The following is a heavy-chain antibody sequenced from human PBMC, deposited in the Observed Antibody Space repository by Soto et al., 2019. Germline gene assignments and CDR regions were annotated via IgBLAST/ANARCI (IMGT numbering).Heavy chain of an antibody. CDR2: IYYSGNIYYSGNT. Sequence: SETLCLTCTVYGGSISGYCWNWIRQSPGKGLEWIGYIYYSGNIYYSGNTNYNPSLKSRVTISLDRSKSQFSLKLTSVTVADTAVYFCARDGRLMLRGFSFYNGMDVWGQGTTVTVSS. J-gene: IGHJ6*02. V-gene: IGHV4-59*01. CDR1: GGSISGYC. CDR3: ARDGRLMLRGFSFYNGMDV. D-gene: IGHD3-10*01.